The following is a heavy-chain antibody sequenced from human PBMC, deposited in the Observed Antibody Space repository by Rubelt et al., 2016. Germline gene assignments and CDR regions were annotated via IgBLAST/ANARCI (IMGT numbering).Heavy chain of an antibody. CDR3: ARGGRYYGSGSYQRHNWFDP. V-gene: IGHV4-34*01. J-gene: IGHJ5*02. CDR1: GGSFSGYY. Sequence: QVQLQQWGAGLLKPSETLSLTCAVYGGSFSGYYWSWIRQPPGKGLEWIGEINHSGSTNYNPSLNRRVTISVETSKNQLSLKLSSVTAADTAVYYWARGGRYYGSGSYQRHNWFDPWGQGTLVTVSS. D-gene: IGHD3-10*01. CDR2: INHSGST.